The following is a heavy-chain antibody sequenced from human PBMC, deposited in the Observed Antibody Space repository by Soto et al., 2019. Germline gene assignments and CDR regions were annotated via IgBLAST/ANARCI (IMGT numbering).Heavy chain of an antibody. D-gene: IGHD3-10*01. J-gene: IGHJ6*02. CDR1: GDPIRSDY. Sequence: SETLSLTCRVSGDPIRSDYWNWIRQPPGKGLEWIGEINHSGSTNYNPSLKSRVTISVDTSKNQFSLKLSSVTAADTAVYYCARAPRPLLWFGNKGMDVWGQGTTVTVSS. CDR3: ARAPRPLLWFGNKGMDV. CDR2: INHSGST. V-gene: IGHV4-34*01.